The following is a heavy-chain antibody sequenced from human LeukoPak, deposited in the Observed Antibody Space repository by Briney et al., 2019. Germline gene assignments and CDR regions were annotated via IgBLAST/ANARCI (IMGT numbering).Heavy chain of an antibody. Sequence: GGSLRLSCAASGFTFSTYWMSWVRQAPGKGLEWVANIKPDGSEKYYVDSVKGRFTISRDNAKNSLYLQMNSLRAEDTAVYYCARDYSSGWYYFDYWGQGTLVTVSS. D-gene: IGHD6-19*01. V-gene: IGHV3-7*01. CDR1: GFTFSTYW. CDR2: IKPDGSEK. J-gene: IGHJ4*02. CDR3: ARDYSSGWYYFDY.